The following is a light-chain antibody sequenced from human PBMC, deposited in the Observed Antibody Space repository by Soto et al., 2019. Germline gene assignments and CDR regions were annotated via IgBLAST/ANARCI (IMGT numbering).Light chain of an antibody. V-gene: IGKV3-15*01. CDR2: RAS. CDR1: QSVNVL. CDR3: QQYNNWPIT. Sequence: EVVLTQSPATLSVSPGGGATLSCRASQSVNVLLAWYQQKPGQAPRLLIYRASTRATGVPARFSGSGSETEFTLTISTLQSEDFAVYYCQQYNNWPITFGQGTRLEIK. J-gene: IGKJ5*01.